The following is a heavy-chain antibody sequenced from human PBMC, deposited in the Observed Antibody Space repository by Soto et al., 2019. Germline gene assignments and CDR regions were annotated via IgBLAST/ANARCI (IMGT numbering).Heavy chain of an antibody. V-gene: IGHV5-10-1*01. J-gene: IGHJ5*02. CDR3: ARGAPYHKGRWLNLDL. CDR1: GYSFAGYW. CDR2: IDPSDSQT. Sequence: GESLKISFKGSGYSFAGYWITLVRQNPGKGLEWMGRIDPSDSQTYYSPSFRGHVTISATKSITTVFLQWSSLRAEDTALYYCARGAPYHKGRWLNLDLWGQGTLVTVSS. D-gene: IGHD3-10*01.